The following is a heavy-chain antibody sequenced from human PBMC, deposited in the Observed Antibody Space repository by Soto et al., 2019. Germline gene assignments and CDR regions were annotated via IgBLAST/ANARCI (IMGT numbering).Heavy chain of an antibody. CDR2: ISGSGGRT. Sequence: EVQLLESGGGLVQPGGSLRLSCAASGFTFSSYAMSWVRQAPGKGLEWVSAISGSGGRTYYADSVKGRFTISRDNCKNTQYLQMNSLRAEDTAVYYCAKDDTDIWTGYLYYFDSCGQATIVTVSS. J-gene: IGHJ4*02. CDR3: AKDDTDIWTGYLYYFDS. D-gene: IGHD3-9*01. CDR1: GFTFSSYA. V-gene: IGHV3-23*01.